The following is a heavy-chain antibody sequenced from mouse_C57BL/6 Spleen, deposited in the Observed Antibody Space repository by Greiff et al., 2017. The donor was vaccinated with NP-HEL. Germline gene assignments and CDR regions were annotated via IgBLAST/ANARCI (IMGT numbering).Heavy chain of an antibody. D-gene: IGHD3-3*01. V-gene: IGHV1-81*01. CDR1: GYTFTSYG. Sequence: VQLQQSGAELARPGASVKLSCKASGYTFTSYGISWVKQRTGQGLEWIGEIYPRSGNTYYNEKFKGKATLTADKSSSTAYMELRSLTSEDSAVYFCAREEGDSYYFDYWGQGTTLTVSS. J-gene: IGHJ2*01. CDR3: AREEGDSYYFDY. CDR2: IYPRSGNT.